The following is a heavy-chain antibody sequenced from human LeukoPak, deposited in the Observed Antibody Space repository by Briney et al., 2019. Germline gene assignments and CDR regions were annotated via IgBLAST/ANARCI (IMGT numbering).Heavy chain of an antibody. Sequence: GGSLRLSCAASGFTFSSYSMNWVRQAPGKGLEWVSSISSSSSYIYYADSVKGRFTISRDNAKNSLYLQMSSLRTEDTAMYYCAKSDIAARRFPYYYYYYYMDVWGEGTTVTVSS. CDR2: ISSSSSYI. D-gene: IGHD6-6*01. J-gene: IGHJ6*03. V-gene: IGHV3-21*03. CDR1: GFTFSSYS. CDR3: AKSDIAARRFPYYYYYYYMDV.